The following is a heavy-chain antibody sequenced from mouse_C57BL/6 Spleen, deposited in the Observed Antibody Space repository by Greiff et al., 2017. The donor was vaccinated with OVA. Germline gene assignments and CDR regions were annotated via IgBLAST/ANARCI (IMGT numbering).Heavy chain of an antibody. CDR2: IRSKSNNYAT. Sequence: EVKLMESGGGLVQPTGSLKLSCAASGFSFNTYAMNWVRQAPGKGLEWVARIRSKSNNYATYYADSVKDRFTISRDDSESMLYLQMNNLKTEDTAMYYCVRSVHAYWGQGTLVTVSA. CDR1: GFSFNTYA. J-gene: IGHJ3*01. CDR3: VRSVHAY. V-gene: IGHV10-1*01.